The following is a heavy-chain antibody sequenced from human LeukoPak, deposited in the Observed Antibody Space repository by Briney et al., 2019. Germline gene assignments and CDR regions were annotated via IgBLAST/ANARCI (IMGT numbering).Heavy chain of an antibody. D-gene: IGHD1/OR15-1a*01. J-gene: IGHJ6*03. Sequence: ASVKVSCKASGYTFTSYGISWVRQAPGQALEWMGWISAYNGNTNYAQKLQGRVTMTTDTSTSTAYMELRSLRSDDTAVYYCARSSGTTYYYYYYMDVWGKGTTVTVSS. V-gene: IGHV1-18*01. CDR1: GYTFTSYG. CDR3: ARSSGTTYYYYYYMDV. CDR2: ISAYNGNT.